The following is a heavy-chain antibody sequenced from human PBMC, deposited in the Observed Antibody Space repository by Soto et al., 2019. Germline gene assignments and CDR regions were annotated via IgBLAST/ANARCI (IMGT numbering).Heavy chain of an antibody. Sequence: ASVKVSCKASGYTFTSYGISWVRQAPGQELEWMGWISAYNGNTNYAQKLQGRVTMTTDTSTSTAYMELRSLRSDDTAVYYCADGGVDSSGYYFAFDIWGQGTMVTVSS. CDR2: ISAYNGNT. J-gene: IGHJ3*02. V-gene: IGHV1-18*01. D-gene: IGHD3-22*01. CDR1: GYTFTSYG. CDR3: ADGGVDSSGYYFAFDI.